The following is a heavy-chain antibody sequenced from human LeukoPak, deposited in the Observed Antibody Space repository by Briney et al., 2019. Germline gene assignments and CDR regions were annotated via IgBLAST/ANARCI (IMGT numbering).Heavy chain of an antibody. J-gene: IGHJ4*02. V-gene: IGHV4-38-2*01. Sequence: SETLSLTCAVSGYSISSGWYWGWIRQPPGQGLEWIAGIYHSGSTLYNPSLKSRVTISLDTAKNQFSLKLNSVTAADTAVYYCARVASNLFGYASFDYWGQGTLVTVSS. CDR3: ARVASNLFGYASFDY. D-gene: IGHD2-2*01. CDR1: GYSISSGWY. CDR2: IYHSGST.